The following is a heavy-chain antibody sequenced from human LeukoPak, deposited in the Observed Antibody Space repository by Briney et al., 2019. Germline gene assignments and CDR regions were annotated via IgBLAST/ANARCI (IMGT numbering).Heavy chain of an antibody. Sequence: PGGSLRLSCAASGFTFSSYGMHWVRQAPGKGLEWVAFIRYDGSNKYYADSVKGRFTISRDNSKNTLYLQMNSLRAEDTAVYYCAKDIAAAAAINYYYYYMDVWGKGTTVTVSS. D-gene: IGHD6-13*01. CDR3: AKDIAAAAAINYYYYYMDV. CDR1: GFTFSSYG. CDR2: IRYDGSNK. J-gene: IGHJ6*03. V-gene: IGHV3-30*02.